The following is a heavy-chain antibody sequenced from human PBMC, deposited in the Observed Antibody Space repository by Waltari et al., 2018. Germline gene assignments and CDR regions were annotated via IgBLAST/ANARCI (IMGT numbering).Heavy chain of an antibody. CDR2: IIPIFGTA. J-gene: IGHJ6*02. V-gene: IGHV1-69*05. CDR1: GGTFSSYA. D-gene: IGHD3-3*01. CDR3: ARGVYYDFWSGYFSDGMDV. Sequence: QVQLVQSGAEVKKPGSSVKVSCKASGGTFSSYAISWVRQAPGQGLEWMGGIIPIFGTANDAQKFQGRVTITTDESTSTAYMELSSLRSEDTAVYYCARGVYYDFWSGYFSDGMDVWGQGTTVTVSS.